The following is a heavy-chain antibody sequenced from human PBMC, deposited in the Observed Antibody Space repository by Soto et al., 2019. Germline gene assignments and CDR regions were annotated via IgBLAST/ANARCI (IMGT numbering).Heavy chain of an antibody. Sequence: PSETLSLTCTVSGGPISSGGYYWSWIRQHPGKGLEWIGYIYYSGSTYYNPSLKSRVTISVDTSKNQFSLKLSSVTAADTAVYYCARAHPIDGSGSIDYWGQGTLVLVSS. D-gene: IGHD3-10*01. CDR1: GGPISSGGYY. J-gene: IGHJ4*02. CDR3: ARAHPIDGSGSIDY. CDR2: IYYSGST. V-gene: IGHV4-31*03.